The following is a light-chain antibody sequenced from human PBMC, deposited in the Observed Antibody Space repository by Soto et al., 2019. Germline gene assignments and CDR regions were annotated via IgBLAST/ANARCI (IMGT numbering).Light chain of an antibody. J-gene: IGKJ2*01. Sequence: AQVASKKTESQRVRVTSTFRASQSISNWLAWYQQKPGKAPQLLIYMASSLESGVPSRLSGSGSWTEFPLSVSSLQPDDFATYSCQQYNSYYTCGQGTKVDIK. V-gene: IGKV1-5*03. CDR2: MAS. CDR1: QSISNW. CDR3: QQYNSYYT.